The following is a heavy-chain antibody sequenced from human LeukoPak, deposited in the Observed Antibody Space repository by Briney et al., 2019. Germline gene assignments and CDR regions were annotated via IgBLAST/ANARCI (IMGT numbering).Heavy chain of an antibody. V-gene: IGHV3-30*04. J-gene: IGHJ4*02. D-gene: IGHD6-13*01. Sequence: PGGSLRLSCAASGFTFSSYAMHWVRQAPGKGLEWVAVISYDGSNKYYADSVKGRLTISRDNSKSTLYLQMNSLRAEDTAVYYCARDGIAAAVEYYFDYWGQGTLVTVSS. CDR2: ISYDGSNK. CDR3: ARDGIAAAVEYYFDY. CDR1: GFTFSSYA.